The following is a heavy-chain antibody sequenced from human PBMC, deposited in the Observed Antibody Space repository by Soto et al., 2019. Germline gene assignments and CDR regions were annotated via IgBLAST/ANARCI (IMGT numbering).Heavy chain of an antibody. CDR3: GTDRWGGAFDM. D-gene: IGHD7-27*01. CDR1: VFSIRSDW. Sequence: GGSLRLSCAACVFSIRSDWMGWVRQTPGKGREFVANIKEDGSVKNYMDSVKGRFSISRDNARNTLYLQMNSLRGEDTAVYYCGTDRWGGAFDMWGQGTMVTVSS. V-gene: IGHV3-7*04. CDR2: IKEDGSVK. J-gene: IGHJ3*02.